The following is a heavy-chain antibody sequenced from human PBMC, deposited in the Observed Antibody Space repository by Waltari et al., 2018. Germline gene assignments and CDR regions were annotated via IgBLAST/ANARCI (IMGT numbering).Heavy chain of an antibody. J-gene: IGHJ6*02. Sequence: QVQLVQSGAEVKKPGASVKVSCKASGYTFTGYYMHWVRPAPGQGLEWMGWINPNSGGTNYAQKFQGRVTMTRDTSISTAYMELSRLRSDDTAVYYCARPYSSSSHGSGMDVWGQGTTVTVSS. CDR3: ARPYSSSSHGSGMDV. CDR1: GYTFTGYY. D-gene: IGHD6-6*01. CDR2: INPNSGGT. V-gene: IGHV1-2*02.